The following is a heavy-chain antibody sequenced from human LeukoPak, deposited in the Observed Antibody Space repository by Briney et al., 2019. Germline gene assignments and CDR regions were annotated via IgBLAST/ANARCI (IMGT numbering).Heavy chain of an antibody. V-gene: IGHV4-34*01. J-gene: IGHJ5*02. CDR3: ARPPFDP. Sequence: SETLSLTCPVYGGSFSGYYWSWIRQPPGKGLEWIGEINHSGSTNYNPSLKSRVTISVDTSKNQFSLKLSSVTAADTAVYYCARPPFDPWGQGTLVTVSS. CDR2: INHSGST. CDR1: GGSFSGYY.